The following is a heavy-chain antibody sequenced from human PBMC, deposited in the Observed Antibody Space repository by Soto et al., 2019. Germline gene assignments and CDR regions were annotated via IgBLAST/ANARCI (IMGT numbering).Heavy chain of an antibody. D-gene: IGHD6-25*01. CDR3: ARVARRVYYYYGMDV. J-gene: IGHJ6*02. CDR2: INHSGST. Sequence: SETLSLTCAFYGGSFSGYYWIWIRQPPGKGLEWIGEINHSGSTNYNPSLKSRVTISVDTSKNQFSLKLSSVTAADTAVYYCARVARRVYYYYGMDVWGQGTTVTVSS. CDR1: GGSFSGYY. V-gene: IGHV4-34*01.